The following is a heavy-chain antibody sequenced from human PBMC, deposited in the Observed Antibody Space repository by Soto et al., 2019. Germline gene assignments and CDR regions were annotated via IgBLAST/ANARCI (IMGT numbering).Heavy chain of an antibody. CDR2: ISAYTGNT. J-gene: IGHJ4*02. Sequence: QAQLVHSGAEVKKPGASVKVSCKASGYSFTSYGISWVRQAPGQGLEWMGWISAYTGNTKYAPKLQGRVTMTTDTSTTTAYMELRSLRSDDTAVYYCLWGSSEFDYWGQGTLVTVSS. D-gene: IGHD3-16*01. CDR3: LWGSSEFDY. CDR1: GYSFTSYG. V-gene: IGHV1-18*01.